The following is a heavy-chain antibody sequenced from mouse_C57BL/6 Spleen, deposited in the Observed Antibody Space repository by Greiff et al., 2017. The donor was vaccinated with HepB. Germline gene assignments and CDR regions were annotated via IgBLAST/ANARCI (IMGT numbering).Heavy chain of an antibody. CDR3: ARDSSGYGGFAY. CDR2: ISDGGSYT. J-gene: IGHJ3*01. V-gene: IGHV5-4*01. CDR1: GFTFSSYA. D-gene: IGHD3-2*02. Sequence: EVMLVESGGGLVKPGGSLKLSCAASGFTFSSYAMSWVRQTPEKRLEWVATISDGGSYTYYPDNVKGRFTISRDNAKNNLYLQMSHLKSEDTAMYYCARDSSGYGGFAYWGQGTLVTVSA.